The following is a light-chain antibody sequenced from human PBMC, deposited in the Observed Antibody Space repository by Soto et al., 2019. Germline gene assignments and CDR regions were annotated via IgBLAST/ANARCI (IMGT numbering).Light chain of an antibody. CDR1: QRVLYSSNNKNY. J-gene: IGKJ4*01. Sequence: DIGMTQSPDSLAVSLGERATINCKSSQRVLYSSNNKNYLAWYQQKPGQPPKLLIYWASTRESGVPDRFSGSGSGTDFTLTISSLQAEDVAVYYCQQYYSTPLTFGGGTKVEIK. V-gene: IGKV4-1*01. CDR2: WAS. CDR3: QQYYSTPLT.